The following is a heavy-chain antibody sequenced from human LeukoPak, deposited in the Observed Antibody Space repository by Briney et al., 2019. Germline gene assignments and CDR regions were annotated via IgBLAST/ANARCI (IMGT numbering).Heavy chain of an antibody. CDR2: LTPSTTST. CDR1: GFLISGSP. CDR3: ATGNWAY. J-gene: IGHJ4*02. V-gene: IGHV3-23*01. D-gene: IGHD3-16*01. Sequence: GGSLRLPCAASGFLISGSPLNWVRQAPGRGLEWVSTLTPSTTSTNYADSVRGRFTISRDDSKNTYYLQMNSLRADDTAVYYCATGNWAYWGQGALVTVSS.